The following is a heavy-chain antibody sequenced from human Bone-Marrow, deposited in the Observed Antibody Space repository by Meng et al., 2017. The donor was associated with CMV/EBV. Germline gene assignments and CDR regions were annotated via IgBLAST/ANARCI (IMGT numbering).Heavy chain of an antibody. D-gene: IGHD3-16*01. CDR2: MNSGGGA. CDR3: ARDPATGPRGDHFDY. J-gene: IGHJ4*02. Sequence: SETLSLTCNVSGGSISSYYWSWIRQPPGKGLEWIGFMNSGGGANYNPSLRSRVTISVDMSKNQFSLRLSSVTAADTAVYFCARDPATGPRGDHFDYWGQGTRVTVSS. CDR1: GGSISSYY. V-gene: IGHV4-59*01.